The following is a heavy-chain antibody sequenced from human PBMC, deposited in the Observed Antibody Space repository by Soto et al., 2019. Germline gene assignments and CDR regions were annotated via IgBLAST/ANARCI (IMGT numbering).Heavy chain of an antibody. CDR3: AKASGGYDSSTRYGLDV. CDR2: IYYSGSR. V-gene: IGHV4-31*03. D-gene: IGHD6-25*01. Sequence: SETLSLTCSVSGDSINTVGYYWTWIRQQPGKGLEWIGYIYYSGSRDYNPSLRSRVSMSVDASKNQFSLNLTSVTAADTAVYYCAKASGGYDSSTRYGLDVWGQGTTVTVSS. CDR1: GDSINTVGYY. J-gene: IGHJ6*02.